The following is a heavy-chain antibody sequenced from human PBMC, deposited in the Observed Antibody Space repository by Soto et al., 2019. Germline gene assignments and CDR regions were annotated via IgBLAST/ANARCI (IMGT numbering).Heavy chain of an antibody. V-gene: IGHV3-13*01. CDR2: IGTVGDT. J-gene: IGHJ6*02. Sequence: PAGSLTLSCAASGLSLSSYYMHWVRPPTGKGLEWVSAIGTVGDTYYPGSVKGRFIISREDAKNSLFLQMNSLRAEDTAVYYCARAGIAARPYYYGLDVWGQGTTVTVSS. D-gene: IGHD6-6*01. CDR1: GLSLSSYY. CDR3: ARAGIAARPYYYGLDV.